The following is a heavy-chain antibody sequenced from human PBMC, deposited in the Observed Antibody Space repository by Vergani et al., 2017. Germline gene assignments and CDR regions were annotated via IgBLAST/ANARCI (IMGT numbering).Heavy chain of an antibody. Sequence: QITLKESGPTLVKSTQTLTLICTFSGFSLNTRGVSVAWIRQPPGKALDWFALIYWNDDQHYSPSLNNRVTITKDTSKNHVVLTMTNMDYVDTGTYYCVYRKTECGTTGCFYPFYYYYYMDVWGKGTTVTVSS. J-gene: IGHJ6*03. D-gene: IGHD1-7*01. CDR2: IYWNDDQ. V-gene: IGHV2-5*04. CDR3: VYRKTECGTTGCFYPFYYYYYMDV. CDR1: GFSLNTRGVS.